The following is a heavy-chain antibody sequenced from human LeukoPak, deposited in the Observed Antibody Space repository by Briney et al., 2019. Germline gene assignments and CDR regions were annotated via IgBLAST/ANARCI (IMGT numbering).Heavy chain of an antibody. J-gene: IGHJ4*02. Sequence: GGSLRLSCAASGFTVSSNYMSWVRQVPGKWLEWVSVIYSGGSTYYADSVKGRFTISRDNARKSLYLQMNSLRAEDTAIYFCARGIYTTSPRNPMNFFDYWGQGTLVTVSS. D-gene: IGHD2/OR15-2a*01. CDR2: IYSGGST. CDR1: GFTVSSNY. V-gene: IGHV3-53*01. CDR3: ARGIYTTSPRNPMNFFDY.